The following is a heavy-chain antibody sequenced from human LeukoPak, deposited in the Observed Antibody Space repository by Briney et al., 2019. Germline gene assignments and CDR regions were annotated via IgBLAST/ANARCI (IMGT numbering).Heavy chain of an antibody. CDR3: ARESVRPYFDY. J-gene: IGHJ4*02. CDR1: GGSISSNY. D-gene: IGHD2-8*01. Sequence: SETLSLTCTLSGGSISSNYWSWIRQPPGKGLEWIGYIYYSGSTHYNPSLKSRVTISVDTSKNQFSLKLSSVTAADTGVYYCARESVRPYFDYWGQGTLVTVSS. CDR2: IYYSGST. V-gene: IGHV4-59*12.